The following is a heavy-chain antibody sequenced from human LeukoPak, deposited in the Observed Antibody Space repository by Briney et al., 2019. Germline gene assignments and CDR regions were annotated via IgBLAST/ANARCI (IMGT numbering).Heavy chain of an antibody. V-gene: IGHV3-9*01. CDR3: ARDLVVGATGEYFQH. Sequence: GGSLRLSCAASGFTFDDYAMHWVRQAPGKGLEWVSGISWNSGSIGYADSVKGRFTISRDNAKNSLYLQMNSLRAEDTAVYYCARDLVVGATGEYFQHWGQGTLVTVSS. J-gene: IGHJ1*01. D-gene: IGHD1-26*01. CDR1: GFTFDDYA. CDR2: ISWNSGSI.